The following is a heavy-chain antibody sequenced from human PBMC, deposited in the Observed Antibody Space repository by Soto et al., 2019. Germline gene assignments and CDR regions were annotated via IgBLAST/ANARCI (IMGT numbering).Heavy chain of an antibody. Sequence: GGSLRLSCAASGFTFRTHGMHWVRQAPGKGPEWVAVTSHDGSKKYYVESVEGRFSISRDNSKSIVHLQMNNVRTEDTAVYYCAKDKGPYYDFWSGQRWFDPWGQGTLVTVSS. J-gene: IGHJ5*02. CDR3: AKDKGPYYDFWSGQRWFDP. V-gene: IGHV3-30*18. CDR2: TSHDGSKK. D-gene: IGHD3-3*01. CDR1: GFTFRTHG.